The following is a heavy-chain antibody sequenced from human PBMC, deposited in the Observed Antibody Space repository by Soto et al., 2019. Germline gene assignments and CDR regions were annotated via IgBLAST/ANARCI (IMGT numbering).Heavy chain of an antibody. CDR2: IYYSGST. V-gene: IGHV4-30-4*01. Sequence: QVQLQESGPGLVKPSQTLSLTCTVSGGSISSGDYYWSWIRQPPGKGLEWIGYIYYSGSTYYNPSLKSLFTISVDTSKIQCSLKLSSVTAADTAVYYCARAQGSGFLVSWGQGTLVTVSS. D-gene: IGHD3-10*01. J-gene: IGHJ4*02. CDR3: ARAQGSGFLVS. CDR1: GGSISSGDYY.